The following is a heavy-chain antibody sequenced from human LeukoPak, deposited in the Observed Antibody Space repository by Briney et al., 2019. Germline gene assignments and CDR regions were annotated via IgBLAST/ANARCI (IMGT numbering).Heavy chain of an antibody. V-gene: IGHV4-30-4*01. J-gene: IGHJ4*02. Sequence: SETLSLTCTVSGGSISSGDYYWSWIRQPPGKGLEWIGYIYYSGSTYYNPSLKSRVTISVDTSENQFSLKLSSVTAADTAVYYCARESTVTTIIDYWGQGTLVTVSS. D-gene: IGHD4-17*01. CDR2: IYYSGST. CDR1: GGSISSGDYY. CDR3: ARESTVTTIIDY.